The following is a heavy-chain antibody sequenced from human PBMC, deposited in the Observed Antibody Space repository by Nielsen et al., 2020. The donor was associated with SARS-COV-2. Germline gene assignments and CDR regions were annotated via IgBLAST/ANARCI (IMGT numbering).Heavy chain of an antibody. CDR2: IYYSGST. CDR1: GGSISSSSYY. J-gene: IGHJ5*02. CDR3: ARHRIQLNWFDP. Sequence: LRLSCTVSGGSISSSSYYWGWIRQPPGKGLEWIGSIYYSGSTYYNPSLKSRVTISVDTSKIQFSLKLSSVTAADTAVYYCARHRIQLNWFDPWGQGTLVTVSS. D-gene: IGHD5-18*01. V-gene: IGHV4-39*01.